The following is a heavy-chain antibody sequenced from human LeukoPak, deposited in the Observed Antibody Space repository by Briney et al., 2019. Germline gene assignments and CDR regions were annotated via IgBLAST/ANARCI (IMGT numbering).Heavy chain of an antibody. Sequence: GGSLRLSCAASGFTFSSYAMSWVRQAPGKGLEWVSAISGSGGSTYYADSVKGRFTISRDNSKNTLYLQMNSLRAEDTAVYYCAKGACSSTSCYPDWFDPWGQGTLVTVSS. CDR3: AKGACSSTSCYPDWFDP. CDR1: GFTFSSYA. D-gene: IGHD2-2*01. CDR2: ISGSGGST. J-gene: IGHJ5*02. V-gene: IGHV3-23*01.